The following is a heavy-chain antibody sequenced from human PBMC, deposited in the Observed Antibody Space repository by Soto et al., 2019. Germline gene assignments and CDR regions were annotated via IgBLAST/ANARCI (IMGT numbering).Heavy chain of an antibody. CDR1: GDSVTSYG. V-gene: IGHV5-51*01. D-gene: IGHD3-16*01. CDR2: IYPGDSDT. J-gene: IGHJ6*03. CDR3: ARLPVAIYGGTYYYYYYTAV. Sequence: ESLRICWKGSGDSVTSYGIGRVRQMPGKGLEWMGIIYPGDSDTRYSPSFQGQVTISADKSISTAYLQWSSLKASDTAMYYCARLPVAIYGGTYYYYYYTAVWGKGTTVPV.